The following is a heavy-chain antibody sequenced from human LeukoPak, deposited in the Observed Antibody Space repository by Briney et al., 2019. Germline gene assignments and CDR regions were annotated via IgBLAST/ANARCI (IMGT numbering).Heavy chain of an antibody. CDR3: AWVSGDYFDY. D-gene: IGHD7-27*01. J-gene: IGHJ4*02. V-gene: IGHV3-48*02. CDR1: GFTFSGYS. CDR2: ISSSGSTT. Sequence: GGSLRLSCAASGFTFSGYSMNWVRQAPGKGLEWVSYISSSGSTTYYADSVKGRFTISRDNAKNSLYLQMNSLRDEDTAVYYCAWVSGDYFDYWGQGTLVTVSS.